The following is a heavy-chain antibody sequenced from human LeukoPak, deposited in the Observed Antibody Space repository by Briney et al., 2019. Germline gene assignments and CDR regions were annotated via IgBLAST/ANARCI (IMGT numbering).Heavy chain of an antibody. D-gene: IGHD2-21*01. CDR1: GFTFSSYS. CDR3: ARKNPWRCGPYYGMDV. V-gene: IGHV3-48*01. Sequence: GGSLRLSCAASGFTFSSYSMNWVRQAPGKGLEWVSYISSSSSTIYYADSVKGRFTISRDNAKNSLYLQMSSLRAEDTAVYYCARKNPWRCGPYYGMDVWGQGTTVTVSS. J-gene: IGHJ6*02. CDR2: ISSSSSTI.